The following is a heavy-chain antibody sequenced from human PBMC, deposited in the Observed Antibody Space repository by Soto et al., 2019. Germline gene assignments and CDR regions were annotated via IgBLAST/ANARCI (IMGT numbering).Heavy chain of an antibody. D-gene: IGHD6-13*01. CDR2: INSDGSST. CDR3: AREGAYSSLTPKNDYYYYGMDV. V-gene: IGHV3-74*01. J-gene: IGHJ6*02. Sequence: PGGSLRLSCAASGFTFSSYWMHWVRQAPGKGLVWVSRINSDGSSTSYADSVKGRFTISRDNAKNTLYLQMNSLRAEDMAVYYCAREGAYSSLTPKNDYYYYGMDVWGQGTTVTVSS. CDR1: GFTFSSYW.